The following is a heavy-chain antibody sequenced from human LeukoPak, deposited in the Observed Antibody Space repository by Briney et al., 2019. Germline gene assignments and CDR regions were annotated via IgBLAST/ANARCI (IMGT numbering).Heavy chain of an antibody. V-gene: IGHV4-39*07. CDR3: ARTDADFDY. CDR1: GGSISSSSYY. J-gene: IGHJ4*02. Sequence: SETLSLTCTVSGGSISSSSYYWGWIRQPPGKGLEWIGSIYYSGSTYYNPSLKSRVTISVDTSKNQFSLKLSSVTAADTAVYYCARTDADFDYWGQGTLVTVSS. CDR2: IYYSGST.